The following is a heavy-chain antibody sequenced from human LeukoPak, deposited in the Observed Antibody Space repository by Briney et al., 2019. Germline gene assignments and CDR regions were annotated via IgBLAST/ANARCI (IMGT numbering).Heavy chain of an antibody. D-gene: IGHD6-19*01. Sequence: GGSLRLSCAASGFTFSTYAMHWVRQAPGKGLEYVAAISSKGDYTHYANSVKGRFTISRDDSKNTLYLEMGSLRAEDMAVYYCARPSSSGWYAPFFWGQGTLVTVSS. CDR3: ARPSSSGWYAPFF. V-gene: IGHV3-64*01. CDR1: GFTFSTYA. CDR2: ISSKGDYT. J-gene: IGHJ4*02.